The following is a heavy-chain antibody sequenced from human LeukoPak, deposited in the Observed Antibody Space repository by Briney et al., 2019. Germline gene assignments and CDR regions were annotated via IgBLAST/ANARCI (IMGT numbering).Heavy chain of an antibody. CDR3: ARAPNFYVWGSYRSLNWFDP. V-gene: IGHV5-51*01. J-gene: IGHJ5*02. D-gene: IGHD3-16*02. CDR2: IYPGDSDT. CDR1: GYSFTSYW. Sequence: GESLKISCKGSGYSFTSYWIGWVRRMPGKGLEWMGIIYPGDSDTRYSPSFQGQVTISADKSISTAYLQWSSLKASDTAMYYCARAPNFYVWGSYRSLNWFDPWGQGTLVTVSS.